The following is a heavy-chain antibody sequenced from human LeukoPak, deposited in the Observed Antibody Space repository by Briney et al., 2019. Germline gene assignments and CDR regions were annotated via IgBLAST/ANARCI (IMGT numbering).Heavy chain of an antibody. D-gene: IGHD2-21*02. Sequence: PGGSLRLSCAASGFTFINYWMSWVRQAPGKGLEWVADIKQDGSEKYYVDSVKGRFTISRNNSKNTVYLRMSSLRAEDTAIYYCAKALDGRGHWYERGADYWGQGTLVAVSS. CDR1: GFTFINYW. V-gene: IGHV3-7*03. CDR3: AKALDGRGHWYERGADY. CDR2: IKQDGSEK. J-gene: IGHJ4*02.